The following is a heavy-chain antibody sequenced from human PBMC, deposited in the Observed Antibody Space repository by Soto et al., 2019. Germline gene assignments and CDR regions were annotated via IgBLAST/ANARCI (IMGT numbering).Heavy chain of an antibody. CDR3: ARAPRGGVYFDY. CDR2: IYSGGST. J-gene: IGHJ4*02. CDR1: GFTVSSNY. Sequence: GGSLRLSCAASGFTVSSNYMSWVRQAPGKGLEWVSVIYSGGSTYYADSVKRRFTISRDNSKNTLYLQMNSLRAEDTAVYYCARAPRGGVYFDYWGQGTLVTVSS. D-gene: IGHD3-16*01. V-gene: IGHV3-53*01.